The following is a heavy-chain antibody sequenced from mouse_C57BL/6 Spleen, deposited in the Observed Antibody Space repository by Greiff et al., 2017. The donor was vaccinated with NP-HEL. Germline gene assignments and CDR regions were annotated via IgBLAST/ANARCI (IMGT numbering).Heavy chain of an antibody. CDR2: ISGGGGNT. Sequence: EVMLVESGGGLVKPGGSLKLSCAASGFTFSSYTMSWVRQTPEKRLEWVATISGGGGNTYYPDSVKGRFTISRDNAKNTLYLQMSSLSPEDTALSYCERHRELTGTWLDYWGQGTTLTVSS. J-gene: IGHJ2*01. V-gene: IGHV5-9*01. CDR3: ERHRELTGTWLDY. D-gene: IGHD4-1*01. CDR1: GFTFSSYT.